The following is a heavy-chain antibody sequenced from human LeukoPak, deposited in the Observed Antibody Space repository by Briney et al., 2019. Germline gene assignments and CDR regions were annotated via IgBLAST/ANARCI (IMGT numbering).Heavy chain of an antibody. CDR3: AKVHSGSWGVFDY. CDR1: GFTFSSHW. D-gene: IGHD6-13*01. Sequence: GGSLRLSCAASGFTFSSHWMHWVRQGPGKGLVWVSGMDSGGSVTMYADSVKGRFTISRDNSKNTVYLQMNSLRAEDTAVYYCAKVHSGSWGVFDYWGQGILVTVSS. CDR2: MDSGGSVT. J-gene: IGHJ4*02. V-gene: IGHV3-74*03.